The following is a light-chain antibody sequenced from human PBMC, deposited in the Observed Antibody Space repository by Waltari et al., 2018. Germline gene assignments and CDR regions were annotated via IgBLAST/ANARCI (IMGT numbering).Light chain of an antibody. CDR2: GAS. CDR1: QSVSSSY. J-gene: IGKJ1*01. CDR3: QQYGSSPWT. V-gene: IGKV3-20*01. Sequence: EIVLTQSPGTMSLSPGERATLPCRASQSVSSSYLAWYQHKPGQAPRVLIHGASNRATGIPDRFSGSGSGTDFTLTISRLEPEDFAVYYCQQYGSSPWTFGQGTKVEIK.